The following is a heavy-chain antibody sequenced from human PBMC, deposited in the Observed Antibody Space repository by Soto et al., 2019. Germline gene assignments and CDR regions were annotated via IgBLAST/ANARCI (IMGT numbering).Heavy chain of an antibody. CDR2: IKPKNGAT. J-gene: IGHJ3*02. V-gene: IGHV1-2*02. CDR3: ASDVTVTTEVGAFDI. Sequence: QVQLVQSGAEVKKPGASVKVSCKASGYTFTDYYVHWVRQAPGQGLEYLGWIKPKNGATDYTQISQGRVTMTSDTSINTAFLELRRLRSDDTAVYYCASDVTVTTEVGAFDIWGQGTKVTVSS. CDR1: GYTFTDYY. D-gene: IGHD4-17*01.